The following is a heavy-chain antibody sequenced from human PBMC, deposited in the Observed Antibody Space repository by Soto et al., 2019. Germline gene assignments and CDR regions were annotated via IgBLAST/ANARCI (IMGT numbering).Heavy chain of an antibody. V-gene: IGHV1-18*04. D-gene: IGHD4-17*01. CDR3: AMDYGDRPEYFKH. J-gene: IGHJ1*01. CDR1: GYTFTSYG. CDR2: ISPLKGRT. Sequence: QVQLVQSGPDLKRPGASMKVSCKASGYTFTSYGISWVRQSPGLGLEWIAWISPLKGRTQYSQKAQGRVTLSTDRSSNTASMEMTTLRVDDTAVYYCAMDYGDRPEYFKHWGQGTLVTVS.